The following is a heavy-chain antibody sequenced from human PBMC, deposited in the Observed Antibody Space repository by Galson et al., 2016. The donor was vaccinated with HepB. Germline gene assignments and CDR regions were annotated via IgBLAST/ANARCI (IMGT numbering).Heavy chain of an antibody. CDR1: GFTFSSYA. CDR2: ISATGGTT. Sequence: SLRLSCAASGFTFSSYAMTWVRQAPGKGLQWVSAISATGGTTYYGESVKGRFTISRDNSKNTLYLQMNSLRAEDTAVYYCVKESPVLGNHFEYWGQGTLVTVSS. D-gene: IGHD7-27*01. V-gene: IGHV3-23*01. J-gene: IGHJ4*02. CDR3: VKESPVLGNHFEY.